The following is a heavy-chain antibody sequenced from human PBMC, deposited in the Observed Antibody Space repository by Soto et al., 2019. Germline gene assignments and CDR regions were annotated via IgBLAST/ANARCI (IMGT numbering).Heavy chain of an antibody. CDR2: IIPIFGTA. V-gene: IGHV1-69*13. D-gene: IGHD3-22*01. Sequence: GASVKVSCKASGGTFSSYAISWVRQAPGQGLEWMGGIIPIFGTANYAQKFQGRVTITADESTSTAYMELSSLRSEDTAVYYCARDLRDSSGYYLDFQHWGQGTLVTVSS. CDR3: ARDLRDSSGYYLDFQH. J-gene: IGHJ1*01. CDR1: GGTFSSYA.